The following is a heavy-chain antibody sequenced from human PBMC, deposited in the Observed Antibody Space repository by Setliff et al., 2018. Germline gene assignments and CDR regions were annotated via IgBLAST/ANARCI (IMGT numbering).Heavy chain of an antibody. Sequence: PGGSLRLSCTASGFTFGDYATSWVRQAPGKGLEWVGFIRSKAYGGTTEYAASVKGRFTISRDDSKSIAYLQMSSLKTEDTALYYCTPWTGTSQLHYWGQGTLVTVSS. CDR2: IRSKAYGGTT. D-gene: IGHD1-7*01. J-gene: IGHJ4*02. V-gene: IGHV3-49*04. CDR3: TPWTGTSQLHY. CDR1: GFTFGDYA.